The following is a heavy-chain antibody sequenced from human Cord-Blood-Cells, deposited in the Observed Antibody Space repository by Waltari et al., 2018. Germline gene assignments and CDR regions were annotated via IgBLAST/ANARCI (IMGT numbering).Heavy chain of an antibody. Sequence: QVHLQQWGAGLSKPSATLSLTCAVYGGSFSGSYWSWIRQPPGKGLEWIGEINHSGSTNYNPSLKSRVTISVDTSKNQFSLKLSSVTAADTAVYYCARGGSGYYYGSGSYYGYWGQGTLVTVSS. CDR1: GGSFSGSY. V-gene: IGHV4-34*01. CDR3: ARGGSGYYYGSGSYYGY. CDR2: INHSGST. J-gene: IGHJ4*02. D-gene: IGHD3-10*01.